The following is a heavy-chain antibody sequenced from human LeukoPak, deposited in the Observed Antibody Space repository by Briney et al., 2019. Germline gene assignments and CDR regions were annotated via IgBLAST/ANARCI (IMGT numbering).Heavy chain of an antibody. CDR1: GYSISSGYY. J-gene: IGHJ4*02. V-gene: IGHV4-38-2*02. CDR3: ARRGERAYPSADY. Sequence: KPSETLSLTCTVSGYSISSGYYWGWIRQPPGKGLECIGNIYYSGSTYYNPSLKSRVTISVDTSKNQFSLKLSSVAAADTAMYYCARRGERAYPSADYWGQGTLVTVSS. D-gene: IGHD3-16*01. CDR2: IYYSGST.